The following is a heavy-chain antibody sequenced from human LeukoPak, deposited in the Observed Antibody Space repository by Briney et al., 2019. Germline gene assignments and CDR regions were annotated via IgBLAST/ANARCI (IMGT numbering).Heavy chain of an antibody. D-gene: IGHD3-10*01. J-gene: IGHJ5*02. CDR2: IYYSGST. CDR1: GGSISSYY. Sequence: SETLSLTCTVSGGSISSYYWSWIRQPPGKGLEWIGYIYYSGSTNYNPSLKSRVTISVDMSKNQFSLKLSSVTAADTAVYYCARQYYGFDPWGQGTLVTVPS. CDR3: ARQYYGFDP. V-gene: IGHV4-59*08.